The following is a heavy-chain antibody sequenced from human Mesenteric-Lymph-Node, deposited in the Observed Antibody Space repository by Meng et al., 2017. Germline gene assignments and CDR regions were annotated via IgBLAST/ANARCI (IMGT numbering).Heavy chain of an antibody. D-gene: IGHD3-10*01. Sequence: SQTLSLTCGVYSGSFSAYYWSWIRQPPEKGLEWIGEINHSGDTNYNPSLKSRVTISVDTSKNQFSLKLNSVTAADTAVYYCARGGDYYGSGSYSSRNWFDPWGQGTPVTVSS. CDR3: ARGGDYYGSGSYSSRNWFDP. CDR1: SGSFSAYY. V-gene: IGHV4-34*01. CDR2: INHSGDT. J-gene: IGHJ5*02.